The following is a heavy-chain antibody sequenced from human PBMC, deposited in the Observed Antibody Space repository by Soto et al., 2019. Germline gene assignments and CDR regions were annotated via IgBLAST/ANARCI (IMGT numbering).Heavy chain of an antibody. CDR3: ARAPPVIGSNWFDP. Sequence: HTLSLTCAISGDSVSSDSAAWNWIRQSPSRGLEWLGRTYYRSKWFHDHAVSVKSRIIINPDTSKNQFSLQLNSVTPEDTAVYYCARAPPVIGSNWFDPWGQGTLVTVSS. CDR2: TYYRSKWFH. V-gene: IGHV6-1*01. D-gene: IGHD2-21*01. CDR1: GDSVSSDSAA. J-gene: IGHJ5*02.